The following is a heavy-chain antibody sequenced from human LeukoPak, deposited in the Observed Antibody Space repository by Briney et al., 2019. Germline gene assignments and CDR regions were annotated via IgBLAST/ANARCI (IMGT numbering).Heavy chain of an antibody. V-gene: IGHV4-34*01. CDR3: ARGRRGSSWASFDY. Sequence: SETLSLTCAVYGGSFSGYYWSWIRQPPGKGLEWIGEINHSGSTNYNPSLKSRVTISVDTSKNQFSLKLSSVTAADTAVYYCARGRRGSSWASFDYWGQGTLVTVSS. D-gene: IGHD6-13*01. CDR1: GGSFSGYY. J-gene: IGHJ4*02. CDR2: INHSGST.